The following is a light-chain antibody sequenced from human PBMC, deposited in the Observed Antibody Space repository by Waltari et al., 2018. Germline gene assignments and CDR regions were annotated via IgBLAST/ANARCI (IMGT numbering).Light chain of an antibody. J-gene: IGLJ3*02. Sequence: QSALTQPRSVSGSPGQSVTISCTGSSSDVGGSDYVSWYQQHPGKAPELMIFDVRKRPSGVPHRCSCSKSGNTASLTISGLQADDEADYYCCAYTGNFWVFGGGTELIVL. V-gene: IGLV2-11*01. CDR3: CAYTGNFWV. CDR1: SSDVGGSDY. CDR2: DVR.